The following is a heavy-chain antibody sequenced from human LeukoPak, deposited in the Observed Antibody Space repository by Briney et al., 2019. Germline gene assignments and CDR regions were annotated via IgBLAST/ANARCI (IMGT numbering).Heavy chain of an antibody. D-gene: IGHD1-26*01. Sequence: SETLSLTCTVSGGSISNYYWSWIRQPPGKGLDWIGYISYSGSTNYNPSLKSRVSISVDTSKNQFSLKLSSVTAADTAVYYCARDASGSFGHWGQGTLVTVSS. J-gene: IGHJ4*02. V-gene: IGHV4-59*01. CDR1: GGSISNYY. CDR3: ARDASGSFGH. CDR2: ISYSGST.